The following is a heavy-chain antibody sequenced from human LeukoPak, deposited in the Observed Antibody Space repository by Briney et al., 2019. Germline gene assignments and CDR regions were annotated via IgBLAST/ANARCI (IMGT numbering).Heavy chain of an antibody. J-gene: IGHJ4*02. CDR2: ISSGTSGST. V-gene: IGHV3-23*01. CDR1: GFAFSSYA. Sequence: PGGSLRLSCAASGFAFSSYAMSWVRQAPGKGLEWVSTISSGTSGSTYYADSVKGRFTVSRDNSKNTLYLQMNSLRAEDTAAYYCARDTVNGPFVISLDYWGQGALVTVSS. CDR3: ARDTVNGPFVISLDY. D-gene: IGHD2-8*01.